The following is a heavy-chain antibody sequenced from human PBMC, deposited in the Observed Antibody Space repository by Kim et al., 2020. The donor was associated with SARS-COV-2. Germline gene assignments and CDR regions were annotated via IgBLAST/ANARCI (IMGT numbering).Heavy chain of an antibody. D-gene: IGHD6-13*01. J-gene: IGHJ4*02. V-gene: IGHV3-48*02. CDR2: ISSSSSTL. CDR1: GFTFSSYS. Sequence: GGSLRLSCAASGFTFSSYSMNWVRQAPGKGLEWVSYISSSSSTLYYADSVKGRFTISRDNAKNSLYLQMNSLRDEDTAVYYCARRSSWYGWYFDYWGQGTLVTVSS. CDR3: ARRSSWYGWYFDY.